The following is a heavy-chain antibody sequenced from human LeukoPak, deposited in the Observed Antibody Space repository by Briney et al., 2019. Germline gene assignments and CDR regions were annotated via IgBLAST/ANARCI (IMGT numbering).Heavy chain of an antibody. J-gene: IGHJ4*02. CDR1: GFTFSSYS. CDR3: AKGFGEFSPYYFDY. Sequence: PGGSLRLSCAASGFTFSSYSMNWVRQAPGKGLEWVSYISSSSSTIYYADSVKGRFTISRDNAKNTQYLQMNSLRVEDTAVYYCAKGFGEFSPYYFDYWGQGTLVTVSS. CDR2: ISSSSSTI. V-gene: IGHV3-48*01. D-gene: IGHD3-16*01.